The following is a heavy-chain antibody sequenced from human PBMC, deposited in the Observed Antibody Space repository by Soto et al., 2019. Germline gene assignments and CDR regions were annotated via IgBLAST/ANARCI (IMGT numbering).Heavy chain of an antibody. J-gene: IGHJ3*02. V-gene: IGHV3-30*18. D-gene: IGHD3-16*01. CDR1: GFTFSSYG. CDR3: AKDWERGVFEENDAFDI. Sequence: GGSLILSCAASGFTFSSYGMHWVRQAPGKGLEWVAVISYDGSNKYYADSVKGRFTISRDNSKNTLYLQMNSLRADDTAVDYCAKDWERGVFEENDAFDIWGQGTMVTVSS. CDR2: ISYDGSNK.